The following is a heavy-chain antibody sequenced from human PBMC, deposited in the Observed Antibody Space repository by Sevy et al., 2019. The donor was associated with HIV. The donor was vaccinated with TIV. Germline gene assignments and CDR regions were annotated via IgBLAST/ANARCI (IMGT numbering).Heavy chain of an antibody. D-gene: IGHD2-21*01. V-gene: IGHV4-59*01. CDR3: AAVRYCGGDCYSGLLDY. CDR1: GGSISSYY. CDR2: IYYSGST. Sequence: SETLSLTCTVSGGSISSYYWSWIRQPPGKGLEWIGYIYYSGSTNYNPSLKSRVTISVDTSKNQFSLKLSSVTAADTAVYYCAAVRYCGGDCYSGLLDYWGQGTLVTVSS. J-gene: IGHJ4*02.